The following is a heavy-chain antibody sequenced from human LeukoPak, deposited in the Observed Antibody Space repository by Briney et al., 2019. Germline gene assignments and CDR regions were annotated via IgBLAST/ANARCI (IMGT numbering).Heavy chain of an antibody. J-gene: IGHJ2*01. CDR1: GGSFSGYY. Sequence: SETLSLTCAVYGGSFSGYYWSWIRQPPGKGLEWIGYIYYSGSTYYNPSLRSRVTISVDTSKNQFSLKLSSVTAADTAVYYCARVYYSNSYDYWYFDLWGRGTLVTVSS. V-gene: IGHV4-59*01. CDR3: ARVYYSNSYDYWYFDL. D-gene: IGHD6-13*01. CDR2: IYYSGST.